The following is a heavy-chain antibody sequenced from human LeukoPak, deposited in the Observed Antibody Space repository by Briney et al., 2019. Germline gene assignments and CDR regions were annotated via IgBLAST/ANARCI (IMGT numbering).Heavy chain of an antibody. D-gene: IGHD6-19*01. CDR1: GFTFSSYA. V-gene: IGHV3-64*01. CDR3: ARACSGWYGY. J-gene: IGHJ4*02. CDR2: ISSNGGST. Sequence: PGGSLRLSCVVSGFTFSSYAMHWVRQAPGKGLEYVSAISSNGGSTYYANSVKGRFTISRDNSKNTLYLQMGSLRVEDMAVYYCARACSGWYGYWGQGTLVTVSS.